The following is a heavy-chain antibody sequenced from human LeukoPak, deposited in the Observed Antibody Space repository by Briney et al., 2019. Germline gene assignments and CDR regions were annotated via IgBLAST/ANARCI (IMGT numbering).Heavy chain of an antibody. CDR1: GYTFTNHG. D-gene: IGHD4-17*01. V-gene: IGHV1-18*01. Sequence: ASVKVSCKASGYTFTNHGISWVRQAPGQGLEWMGWISTYNGNTNYAQKLQGRVTMTTDTSTSTAYMELRSLRSDDTAVYYCAREGYGEHYYYYGMDVWGQGTTVTVSS. CDR3: AREGYGEHYYYYGMDV. CDR2: ISTYNGNT. J-gene: IGHJ6*02.